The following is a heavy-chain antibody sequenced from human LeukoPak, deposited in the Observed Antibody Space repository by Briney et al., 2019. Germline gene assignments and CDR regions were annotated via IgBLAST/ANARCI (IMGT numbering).Heavy chain of an antibody. CDR3: ARPSAAGPYFDY. J-gene: IGHJ4*02. Sequence: GGSLRLSCAASGFTFSSYWMNWVRQAPGKGLVWVSHINTDGGSTGHADSVKGRFTISRDNAKNTLYLQMNSLRAEDTAVCYCARPSAAGPYFDYGGQGPLVTVSS. V-gene: IGHV3-74*01. CDR2: INTDGGST. CDR1: GFTFSSYW. D-gene: IGHD6-13*01.